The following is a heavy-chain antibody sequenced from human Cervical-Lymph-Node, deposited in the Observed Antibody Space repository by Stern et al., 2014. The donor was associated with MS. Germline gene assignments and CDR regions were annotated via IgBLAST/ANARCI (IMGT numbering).Heavy chain of an antibody. Sequence: QMQLQESGSGLVKPSQTLSLTCAVSGGSISSGGYSWSWIRQPTGKGLEWIGYIYHSGRTYYNPSLKSRVTISVDRYKKQFSLQLSSVTAADTAVYYCARSSTVTPNAFDIWGQGTMVTVSS. CDR1: GGSISSGGYS. J-gene: IGHJ3*02. D-gene: IGHD4-17*01. CDR3: ARSSTVTPNAFDI. V-gene: IGHV4-30-2*01. CDR2: IYHSGRT.